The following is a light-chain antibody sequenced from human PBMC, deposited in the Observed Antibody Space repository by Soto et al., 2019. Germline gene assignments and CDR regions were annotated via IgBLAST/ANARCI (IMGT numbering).Light chain of an antibody. CDR1: QSVSSAY. Sequence: IVLTQYPGTLSLPPGERATLSCRPSQSVSSAYLAWYQQKPGQGPRLLLYAASHRATGIPDRFSGSGSGTDFTLTISRLEPEDFAVYYCQHYGTSWTFGQGTKVEIK. J-gene: IGKJ1*01. CDR2: AAS. V-gene: IGKV3-20*01. CDR3: QHYGTSWT.